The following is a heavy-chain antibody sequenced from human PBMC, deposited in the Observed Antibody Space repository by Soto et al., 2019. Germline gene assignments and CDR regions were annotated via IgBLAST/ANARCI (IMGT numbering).Heavy chain of an antibody. V-gene: IGHV4-61*01. CDR2: IYFGGST. J-gene: IGHJ4*02. D-gene: IGHD5-12*01. Sequence: SETLSLTCTVSGGSVSTDSLYWHWIRQPPGKGLEWIGYIYFGGSTNYNSSLESRVGISGDTSKNQFSLTLASVTAADTAVYYCARGRRGYSGYEYFEYWGQGALVTVSS. CDR3: ARGRRGYSGYEYFEY. CDR1: GGSVSTDSLY.